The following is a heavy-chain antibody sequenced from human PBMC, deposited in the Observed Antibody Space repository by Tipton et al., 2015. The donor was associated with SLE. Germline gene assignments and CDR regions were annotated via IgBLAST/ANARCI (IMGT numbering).Heavy chain of an antibody. CDR1: GGSFSSYY. J-gene: IGHJ6*02. D-gene: IGHD3-10*01. V-gene: IGHV4-59*01. CDR2: IYYSGTT. CDR3: ASSYYYGSGSPLYNGMAV. Sequence: PGLVKPSETLSLTCAVYGGSFSSYYWSWIRQPPGKGLEWIGYIYYSGTTNYNPSLKSRVTISLDTSKSQFSLKLSSVTAADTAVYYCASSYYYGSGSPLYNGMAVWGQGTTVTVSS.